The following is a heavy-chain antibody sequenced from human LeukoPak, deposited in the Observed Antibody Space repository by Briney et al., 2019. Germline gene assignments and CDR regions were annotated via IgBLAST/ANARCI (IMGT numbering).Heavy chain of an antibody. V-gene: IGHV1-46*01. J-gene: IGHJ4*02. D-gene: IGHD1-1*01. CDR2: INPSGGST. Sequence: ASVNVSCKASGYTFTIYYMHWVPQAPGQGLEGMGIINPSGGSTSYAQKFQGRVNMTRDMSTSTVYMELSRLRSEDTGVYYCARDHGTTGTPHGLYYFDYWGQGTLVSVSS. CDR3: ARDHGTTGTPHGLYYFDY. CDR1: GYTFTIYY.